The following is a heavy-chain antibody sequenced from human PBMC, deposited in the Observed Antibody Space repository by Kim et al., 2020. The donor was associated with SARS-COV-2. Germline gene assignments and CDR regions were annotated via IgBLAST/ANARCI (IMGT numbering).Heavy chain of an antibody. D-gene: IGHD3-22*01. V-gene: IGHV1-18*01. CDR2: ISAYNGNT. J-gene: IGHJ4*02. Sequence: ASVKVSCKASGYTFTSYGISWVRQAPGQGLEWMGWISAYNGNTNYAQKLQGRVTMTTDTSTSTAYMELRSLRSDDTAVYYCARVAQYYYDSSGPRDFDYWGQGTLVTVSS. CDR1: GYTFTSYG. CDR3: ARVAQYYYDSSGPRDFDY.